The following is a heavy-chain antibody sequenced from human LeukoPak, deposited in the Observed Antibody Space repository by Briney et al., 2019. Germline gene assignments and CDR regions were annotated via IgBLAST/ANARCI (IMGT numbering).Heavy chain of an antibody. J-gene: IGHJ6*03. D-gene: IGHD3-3*01. V-gene: IGHV4-38-2*02. CDR1: GYSISTGYY. CDR2: FYRGGST. CDR3: ARGNYDFWSGYHPYYYYYMDV. Sequence: PSETLSLTCTVSGYSISTGYYWDWIRQPPGKGLEWIGTFYRGGSTYYNPSLKSRVTISVDTSKNQFSLKLSSVTAADTAVYYCARGNYDFWSGYHPYYYYYMDVWGKGTTVTVSS.